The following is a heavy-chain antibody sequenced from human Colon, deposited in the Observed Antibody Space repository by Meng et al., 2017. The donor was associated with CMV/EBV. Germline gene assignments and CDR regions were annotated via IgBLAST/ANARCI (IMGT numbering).Heavy chain of an antibody. D-gene: IGHD6-19*01. CDR2: MYPESGQT. J-gene: IGHJ2*01. Sequence: SGYNFTSFDGNWVRQASGKGLEWMGWMYPESGQTGDEEKFEGRITMTRDPSTSTAYMELSSLRSDDTAVYYCARGGGRFGSGVRLFDLWGRGTLVTVSS. CDR3: ARGGGRFGSGVRLFDL. CDR1: GYNFTSFD. V-gene: IGHV1-8*01.